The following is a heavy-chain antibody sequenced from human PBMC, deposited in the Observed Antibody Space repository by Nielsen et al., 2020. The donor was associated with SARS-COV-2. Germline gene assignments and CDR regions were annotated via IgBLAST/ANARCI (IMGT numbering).Heavy chain of an antibody. Sequence: ASVKVSCKGSGFTFSRHDHGITWVRQAPGKGLEWMGWVSAYNGNTNNEQKFQGRVTMTIDTSTNTAYVELRSLRSDDTAVYYCATGLGSGYYNYWGQGSLFTVSS. CDR1: GFTFSRHD. CDR2: VSAYNGNT. V-gene: IGHV1-18*04. CDR3: ATGLGSGYYNY. D-gene: IGHD6-25*01. J-gene: IGHJ4*02.